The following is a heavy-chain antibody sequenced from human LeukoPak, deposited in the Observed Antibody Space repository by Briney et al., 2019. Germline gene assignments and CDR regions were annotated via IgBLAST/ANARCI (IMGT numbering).Heavy chain of an antibody. D-gene: IGHD5/OR15-5a*01. J-gene: IGHJ6*03. CDR2: ISGRGDTT. CDR1: EPTFNNYA. V-gene: IGHV3-23*01. Sequence: PGGSLRLSCAASEPTFNNYAMTWVRQAPGKGLEWVSTISGRGDTTYYADSVTGRFTISRDNSKNTVFLQMNSLRADDTAVYYCARAVRAGHRPVYTYYYMDVWGKGTRSPSR. CDR3: ARAVRAGHRPVYTYYYMDV.